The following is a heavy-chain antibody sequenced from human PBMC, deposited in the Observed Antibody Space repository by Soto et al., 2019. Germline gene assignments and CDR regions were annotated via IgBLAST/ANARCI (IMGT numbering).Heavy chain of an antibody. CDR3: ATLSAAGNYYYYYMDV. CDR2: IYPGDSDT. D-gene: IGHD6-13*01. V-gene: IGHV5-51*01. CDR1: GYSFTSYW. J-gene: IGHJ6*03. Sequence: PGESLKISCKGSGYSFTSYWIGWVRQMPGKGLEWMGIIYPGDSDTRYSPSFQGQVTISADKSISTAYLQWSSLKASDTAMYYCATLSAAGNYYYYYMDVWGKGTTVTSP.